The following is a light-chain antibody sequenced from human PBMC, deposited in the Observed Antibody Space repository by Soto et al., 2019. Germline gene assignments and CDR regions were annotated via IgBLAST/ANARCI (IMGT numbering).Light chain of an antibody. J-gene: IGKJ4*01. CDR1: QSISSW. Sequence: DIQMTQSPSTLSASVGDRVTITCRASQSISSWLAWYQQKLGSAPRLLIYDASSLESGVPSRFSGSGYGTEFTLTISSLQPDDFATYYCQQYNTYSSLTVGGGTKVDSK. CDR2: DAS. CDR3: QQYNTYSSLT. V-gene: IGKV1-5*01.